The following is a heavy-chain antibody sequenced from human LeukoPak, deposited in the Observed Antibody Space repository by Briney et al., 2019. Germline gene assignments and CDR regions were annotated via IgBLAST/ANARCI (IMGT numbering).Heavy chain of an antibody. Sequence: GESLKISCKGSGYRFTSYWIAWVRQMPGKGLESMGIIYPGDPDTRYRPSFQGQVTISADKSISTAYLQWSSLKASDTAMYYCARGLGYSGSWYFDYWGQGTLVTVSS. D-gene: IGHD6-13*01. CDR3: ARGLGYSGSWYFDY. CDR1: GYRFTSYW. J-gene: IGHJ4*02. V-gene: IGHV5-51*01. CDR2: IYPGDPDT.